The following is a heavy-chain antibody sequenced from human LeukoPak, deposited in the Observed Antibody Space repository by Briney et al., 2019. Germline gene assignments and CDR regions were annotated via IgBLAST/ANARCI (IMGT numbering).Heavy chain of an antibody. D-gene: IGHD6-13*01. V-gene: IGHV3-21*01. CDR3: ARGTSSSWYYFDY. CDR2: ISSSSSYI. J-gene: IGHJ4*02. CDR1: GFTFSSYS. Sequence: GGSLRLSCAASGFTFSSYSMNWVRQAPGKGLEWDSSISSSSSYIYYADSVKGRFTISRDNAKNSLYLQMNSLRAEDTAVYYCARGTSSSWYYFDYWGQGTLVTVSS.